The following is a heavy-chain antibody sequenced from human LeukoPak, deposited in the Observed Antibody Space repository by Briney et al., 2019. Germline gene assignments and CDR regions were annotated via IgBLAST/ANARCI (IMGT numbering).Heavy chain of an antibody. D-gene: IGHD2-15*01. V-gene: IGHV1-18*01. CDR3: ARDAGATIVVVVAATQVLDY. J-gene: IGHJ4*02. CDR2: ISAYNGNT. Sequence: ASVKVSCKASGYTFTSYGISWVRQAPGQGREWMGWISAYNGNTNYAQKLQGRVTMTTDTSTSTAYMELRSLRSDDTAVYYCARDAGATIVVVVAATQVLDYWGQGTLVTVSS. CDR1: GYTFTSYG.